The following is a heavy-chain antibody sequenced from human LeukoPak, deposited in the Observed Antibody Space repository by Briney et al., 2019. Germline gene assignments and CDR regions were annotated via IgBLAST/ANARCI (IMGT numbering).Heavy chain of an antibody. V-gene: IGHV3-48*03. J-gene: IGHJ4*02. CDR2: IGTSGTII. CDR1: GFTFSSYE. Sequence: GGSLRLSCVASGFTFSSYEMNWVRQAPGKGLEWVSYIGTSGTIIYYADSVKGRFTISRDNAKKSLYLQMNSLRAEDTAVYYCARDPPGTVSFDYWGQGTLVTVSS. D-gene: IGHD3/OR15-3a*01. CDR3: ARDPPGTVSFDY.